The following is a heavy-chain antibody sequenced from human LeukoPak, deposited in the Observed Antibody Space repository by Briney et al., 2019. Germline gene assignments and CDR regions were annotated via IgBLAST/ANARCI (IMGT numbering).Heavy chain of an antibody. J-gene: IGHJ6*03. D-gene: IGHD2-15*01. CDR2: IIPIFGTA. CDR3: ASLMPPGGYYYMDV. CDR1: GYTFTGYY. Sequence: GASVKVSCKASGYTFTGYYIHWVRQAPGQGLEWMGGIIPIFGTANYAQKFQGRVTITADESTSTAYMELSSLRSEDTAVYYCASLMPPGGYYYMDVWGKGTTVTVSS. V-gene: IGHV1-69*13.